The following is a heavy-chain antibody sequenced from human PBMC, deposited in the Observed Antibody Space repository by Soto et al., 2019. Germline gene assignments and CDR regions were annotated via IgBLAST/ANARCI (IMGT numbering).Heavy chain of an antibody. D-gene: IGHD6-13*01. J-gene: IGHJ6*02. V-gene: IGHV4-30-4*01. CDR2: IYYSGST. CDR3: ARFIAAAGEGWGMDV. Sequence: SETLSLTCTVSGGSISSGDYYWSWIRQPPGKGLEWIGYIYYSGSTYYNPSLKSRVTISVDTSKNQFSLKLSSVTAADTAVYYCARFIAAAGEGWGMDVWGQGTTVTVS. CDR1: GGSISSGDYY.